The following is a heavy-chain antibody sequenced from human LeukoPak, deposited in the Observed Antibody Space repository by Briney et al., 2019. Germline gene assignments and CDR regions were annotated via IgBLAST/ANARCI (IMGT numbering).Heavy chain of an antibody. D-gene: IGHD2-15*01. J-gene: IGHJ4*02. Sequence: PSETLSLTCTVSGGSISSYYWSWIRQPAGKGLEWIGRIYTSGSTGYNPSLKSRVTMSVVTSKNQFSLKLSSVTAADTAVYYCARVDLRAAYFDYWGQGTLVTVSS. CDR2: IYTSGST. CDR3: ARVDLRAAYFDY. V-gene: IGHV4-4*07. CDR1: GGSISSYY.